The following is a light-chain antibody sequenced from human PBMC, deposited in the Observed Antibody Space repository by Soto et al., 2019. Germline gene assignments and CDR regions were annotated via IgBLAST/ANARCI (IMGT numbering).Light chain of an antibody. Sequence: LAQSPGTLSLSPGERATLPCRASQSVSSSYLAWYQQKPGEAPRLLLYCAASRGTGIPDRFSGSGSGTDVTLPISRLEPEDVEVDYCQQYDSSPKTFGQGTKVDIK. CDR1: QSVSSSY. CDR3: QQYDSSPKT. CDR2: CAA. V-gene: IGKV3-20*01. J-gene: IGKJ1*01.